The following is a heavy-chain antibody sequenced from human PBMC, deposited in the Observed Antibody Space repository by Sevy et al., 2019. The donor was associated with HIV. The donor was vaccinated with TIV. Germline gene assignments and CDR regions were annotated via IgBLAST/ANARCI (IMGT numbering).Heavy chain of an antibody. CDR1: GYTFTSYG. CDR2: ISAYNGNT. J-gene: IGHJ4*02. D-gene: IGHD5-12*01. Sequence: ASVKVSCKASGYTFTSYGISWVRQAPGQGLEWMGWISAYNGNTNYAQKLRGRVTMTTDTSTSTAYMELRSLRSDDTAVYYCARRADGYNGLGYYFDYWGQGTLVTVSS. CDR3: ARRADGYNGLGYYFDY. V-gene: IGHV1-18*01.